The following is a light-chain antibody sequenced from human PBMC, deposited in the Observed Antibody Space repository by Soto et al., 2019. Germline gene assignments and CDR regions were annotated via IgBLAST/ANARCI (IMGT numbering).Light chain of an antibody. CDR2: LGS. CDR3: MQVLQTPYT. V-gene: IGKV2-28*01. Sequence: DIVMTQSPLSLPVIPGEPASISCRSSGDLQRSHGYSYLDWYLQKPGQSPQLLIYLGSNRASGVPDRFSGSGSGTDFTLILSRVEAEDVGVYYCMQVLQTPYTFGQGTRREIK. J-gene: IGKJ2*01. CDR1: GDLQRSHGYSY.